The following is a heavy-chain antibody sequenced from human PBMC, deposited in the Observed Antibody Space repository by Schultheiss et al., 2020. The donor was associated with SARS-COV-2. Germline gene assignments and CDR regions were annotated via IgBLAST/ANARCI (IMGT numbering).Heavy chain of an antibody. D-gene: IGHD3-3*01. Sequence: SETLSLTCTVSGGSISSYYWSWIRQPPGKGLEWIGEIYHSGSTNYNPSLKSRVTISVDKSKNQFSLKLSSVTAADTAVYYCARARSFGVVMDYWGQGTLVTVSS. CDR3: ARARSFGVVMDY. V-gene: IGHV4-59*12. J-gene: IGHJ4*02. CDR2: IYHSGST. CDR1: GGSISSYY.